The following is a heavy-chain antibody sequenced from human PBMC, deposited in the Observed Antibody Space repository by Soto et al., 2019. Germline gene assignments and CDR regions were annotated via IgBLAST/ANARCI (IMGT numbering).Heavy chain of an antibody. D-gene: IGHD4-4*01. CDR2: IIPIFGNT. Sequence: ASLKLSCKASGGTFSSYAISWVRQAPGQGLEWMGGIIPIFGNTNYAQKLQGRVTMTTDTSTSTAYMELRSLRSDDTAVYYCARDPTVTTSDYYYGMDVWGQGTTVTVSS. J-gene: IGHJ6*02. CDR3: ARDPTVTTSDYYYGMDV. V-gene: IGHV1-18*01. CDR1: GGTFSSYA.